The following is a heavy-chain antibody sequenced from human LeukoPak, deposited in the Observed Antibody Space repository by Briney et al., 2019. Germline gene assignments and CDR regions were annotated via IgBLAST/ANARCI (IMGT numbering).Heavy chain of an antibody. D-gene: IGHD3-22*01. J-gene: IGHJ3*02. CDR2: INPNSGGT. V-gene: IGHV1-2*02. CDR1: GYTFTGYY. Sequence: GASVKVSCKASGYTFTGYYMHWVRQAPGQGLEWMGWINPNSGGTNYAQKFQGRVTMTRDTSISTAYMELSRLRSEDTAVYYCARVISDRSDDYYGGYGFDIWGQGTMVTVSS. CDR3: ARVISDRSDDYYGGYGFDI.